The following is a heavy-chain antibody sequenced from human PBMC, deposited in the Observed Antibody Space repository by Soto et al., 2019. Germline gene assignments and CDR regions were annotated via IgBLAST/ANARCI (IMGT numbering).Heavy chain of an antibody. D-gene: IGHD6-13*01. Sequence: EVQLVESGGGLVKPGGSLRLSCAASGFTFSNAWMSWVRQAPGKGLEWVGRIKSKTDGGTTDYAAPVKGRFTISRDDSKNTLYLQMNSLKTEDTAVYYCTTDADGGSSSWYFDYWGQGTLVTVSS. CDR2: IKSKTDGGTT. V-gene: IGHV3-15*01. J-gene: IGHJ4*02. CDR3: TTDADGGSSSWYFDY. CDR1: GFTFSNAW.